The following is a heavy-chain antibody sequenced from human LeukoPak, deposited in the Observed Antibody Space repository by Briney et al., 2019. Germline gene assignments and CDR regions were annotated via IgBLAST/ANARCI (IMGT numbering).Heavy chain of an antibody. V-gene: IGHV1-2*02. Sequence: ASEEVSCKASGYTFTDYYIHWMRQAPPQGLEWMGLINPKRGVTTYAQKFKGRVTMTRDTSITTAYMELTRLRSDDTTIYYCARERNYGDYGNAFDVWGQGTKVTVSS. CDR3: ARERNYGDYGNAFDV. CDR1: GYTFTDYY. J-gene: IGHJ3*01. CDR2: INPKRGVT. D-gene: IGHD4-17*01.